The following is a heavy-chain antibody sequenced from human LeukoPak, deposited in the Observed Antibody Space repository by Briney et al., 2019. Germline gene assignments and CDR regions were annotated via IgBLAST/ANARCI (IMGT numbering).Heavy chain of an antibody. V-gene: IGHV4-39*01. J-gene: IGHJ4*02. Sequence: PSETLSLTCTVSGGSISSSSYYWGWIRQPPGKGLEWIGSIYYSGSTYYNPSLKSRFTISVDTSKNQFSLKLSSVTAADTAVYYCARHLTKVYDSSGYEDYWGQGTPVTVSS. CDR2: IYYSGST. D-gene: IGHD3-22*01. CDR1: GGSISSSSYY. CDR3: ARHLTKVYDSSGYEDY.